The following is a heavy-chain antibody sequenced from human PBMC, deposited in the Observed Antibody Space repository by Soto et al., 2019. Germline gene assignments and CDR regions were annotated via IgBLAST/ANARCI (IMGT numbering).Heavy chain of an antibody. Sequence: SETLSLTCTVSGGSISSSSYYWGWIRQPPGKGLEWIGSIYYSGSTYYNPSLKSRVTISVDTSKNQFSLKLSSVTAADTAVYYCARRQLPTFSRYMDVWGKGTTVTVSS. V-gene: IGHV4-39*01. CDR3: ARRQLPTFSRYMDV. CDR2: IYYSGST. J-gene: IGHJ6*03. CDR1: GGSISSSSYY. D-gene: IGHD2-2*01.